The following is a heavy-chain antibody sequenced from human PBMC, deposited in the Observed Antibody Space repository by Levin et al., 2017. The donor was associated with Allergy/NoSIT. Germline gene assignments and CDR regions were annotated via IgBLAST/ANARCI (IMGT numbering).Heavy chain of an antibody. CDR1: GFMFGTYA. J-gene: IGHJ4*02. D-gene: IGHD1-7*01. Sequence: GESLKISCAASGFMFGTYAMNWVRQAPGKGLEWVSGIRGSGGTTHYVDSVKGRFTISRDNSKNTLHLQMNSLRADDTAVYYCAKPGRTIWSFDFWGQGTLVTVSS. CDR3: AKPGRTIWSFDF. CDR2: IRGSGGTT. V-gene: IGHV3-23*01.